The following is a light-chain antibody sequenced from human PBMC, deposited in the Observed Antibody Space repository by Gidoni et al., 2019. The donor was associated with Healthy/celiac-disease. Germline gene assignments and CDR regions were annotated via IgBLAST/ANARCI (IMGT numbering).Light chain of an antibody. CDR2: DAT. Sequence: DIQMTQSPSTLSASVGDRVTITCRASQSISSWLAWYQQKPGKAPMLLIYDATSFESGVPSRFSGCGSGTKFTLTIRSLEPDDFATYYYQQYNSYSQTFXQXTKVEIK. J-gene: IGKJ1*01. CDR1: QSISSW. CDR3: QQYNSYSQT. V-gene: IGKV1-5*01.